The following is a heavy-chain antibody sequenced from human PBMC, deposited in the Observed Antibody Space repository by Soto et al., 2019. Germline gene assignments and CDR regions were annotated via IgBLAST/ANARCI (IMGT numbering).Heavy chain of an antibody. CDR1: GYTFTSYG. J-gene: IGHJ6*02. Sequence: ASVKVSCKASGYTFTSYGISWVRQAPGQGLEWMGWISAYNGNTNYAQKLQGRVTMTTDTSTSTAYMELRSLRSDDTAVYYCARDLPTYYYDSSGYYYGMDVWGQGTTVTVS. D-gene: IGHD3-22*01. CDR2: ISAYNGNT. CDR3: ARDLPTYYYDSSGYYYGMDV. V-gene: IGHV1-18*01.